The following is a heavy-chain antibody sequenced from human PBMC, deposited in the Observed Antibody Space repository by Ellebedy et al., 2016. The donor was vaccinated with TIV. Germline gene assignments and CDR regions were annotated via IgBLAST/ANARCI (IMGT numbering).Heavy chain of an antibody. CDR1: GFTFSNYW. J-gene: IGHJ4*02. CDR2: IKSDGSII. D-gene: IGHD6-19*01. CDR3: AREVSSGWVDY. V-gene: IGHV3-74*01. Sequence: GGSLRLSCAASGFTFSNYWMHWVRQAPGKGLVWVSRIKSDGSIIDYADSVKGRFTISRDNAKNSLYLQMNSLRAEDTAIYYCAREVSSGWVDYWGQGTLVTVSS.